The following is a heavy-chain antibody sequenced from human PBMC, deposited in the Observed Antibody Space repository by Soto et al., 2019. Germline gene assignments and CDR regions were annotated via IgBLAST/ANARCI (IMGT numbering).Heavy chain of an antibody. CDR3: AGAYSSSWYTYNWFDP. Sequence: QLQLQESGPGLVKPSETLSLTCTVSGGSISSSSYYWGWIRQPPGKGLEGIGSIYYSGSTYYNPSLKSRVTISVDTSKNQFSLKLSSVTAADTAVYYCAGAYSSSWYTYNWFDPWGQGTLVTVSS. J-gene: IGHJ5*02. V-gene: IGHV4-39*01. D-gene: IGHD6-13*01. CDR1: GGSISSSSYY. CDR2: IYYSGST.